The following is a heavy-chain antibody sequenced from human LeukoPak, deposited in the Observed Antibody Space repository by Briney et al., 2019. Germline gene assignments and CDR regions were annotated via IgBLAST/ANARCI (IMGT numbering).Heavy chain of an antibody. CDR2: ITTSGSIK. CDR1: GFTFSSYS. V-gene: IGHV3-48*01. Sequence: GGSLRLSCAASGFTFSSYSMHWVRQAPGKGLEWVSYITTSGSIKYYADSVKGRFTVSRDNAKNSLYLQMDSLRIEDTAVYYCATVPGSSLSLSYSDYWGQGTLVTVSS. J-gene: IGHJ4*02. CDR3: ATVPGSSLSLSYSDY. D-gene: IGHD1-14*01.